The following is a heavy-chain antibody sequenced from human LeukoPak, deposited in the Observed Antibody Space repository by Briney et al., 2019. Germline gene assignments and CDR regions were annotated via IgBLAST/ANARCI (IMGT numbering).Heavy chain of an antibody. CDR1: GFTFSDYY. Sequence: GGSLRLSCAASGFTFSDYYMSWIRQAPGKGLEWVSGINWNGGSTGYADSVKGRFTISRDNAKNSLYLQMNSLRAEDTALYYCARDGLRYFDWLLYCFDYWGQGTLVTVSS. CDR3: ARDGLRYFDWLLYCFDY. CDR2: INWNGGST. D-gene: IGHD3-9*01. J-gene: IGHJ4*02. V-gene: IGHV3-20*04.